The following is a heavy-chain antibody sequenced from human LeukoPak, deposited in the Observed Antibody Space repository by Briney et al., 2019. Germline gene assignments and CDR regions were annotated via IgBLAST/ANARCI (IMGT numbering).Heavy chain of an antibody. Sequence: ASVKVSCKASGYTFTSYDINWVRQATGQGLEWMGWTNPNSGNTGYAQKFQGRVTMTRNTSISTAYMELSSLRSEDTAVYYCARGRGYDILTGHLQPLRYYYGMDVWGQGTTVTVSS. CDR1: GYTFTSYD. CDR2: TNPNSGNT. V-gene: IGHV1-8*01. J-gene: IGHJ6*02. CDR3: ARGRGYDILTGHLQPLRYYYGMDV. D-gene: IGHD3-9*01.